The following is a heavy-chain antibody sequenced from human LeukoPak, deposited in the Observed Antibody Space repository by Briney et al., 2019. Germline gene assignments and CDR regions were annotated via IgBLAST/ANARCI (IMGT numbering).Heavy chain of an antibody. CDR3: ARGSYGSSWKTFDY. Sequence: GGSLRLSCAASGFTFSSYAMHWVRQAPGKGLEWVALISYDGSDKYYADSVKGRFTISRDNTKNTLYVQMNSLRAEDTAVYYCARGSYGSSWKTFDYWGQGTLVTVSS. CDR1: GFTFSSYA. CDR2: ISYDGSDK. D-gene: IGHD6-13*01. V-gene: IGHV3-30*04. J-gene: IGHJ4*02.